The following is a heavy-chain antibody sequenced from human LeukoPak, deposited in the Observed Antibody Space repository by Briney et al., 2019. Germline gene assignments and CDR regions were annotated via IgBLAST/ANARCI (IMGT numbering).Heavy chain of an antibody. CDR3: ARDKFKQDDAFDI. V-gene: IGHV4-59*01. CDR1: GGSISSYY. J-gene: IGHJ3*02. CDR2: IYYSGST. Sequence: SETLSLTCTVSGGSISSYYWNWIRQPPGKGLEWIGYIYYSGSTNYNPSLKSRVTISVDTSKNQFSLKLSSVTAADTAVYYCARDKFKQDDAFDIWGQGTIVTVSS. D-gene: IGHD6-13*01.